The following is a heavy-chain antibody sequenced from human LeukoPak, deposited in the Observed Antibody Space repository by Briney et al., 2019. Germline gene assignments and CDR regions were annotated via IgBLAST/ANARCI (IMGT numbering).Heavy chain of an antibody. CDR1: GYTFTGYY. J-gene: IGHJ4*02. CDR2: INPNSGGT. CDR3: ARDLGSTRGY. D-gene: IGHD2-2*01. V-gene: IGHV1-2*06. Sequence: ASVQVSCEASGYTFTGYYIHWVRQAPGQGLEWMGRINPNSGGTNYAQKFQGRVTMTRDTSISTAYMELSRLRSDDTAVYFCARDLGSTRGYWGQGTLVTVSS.